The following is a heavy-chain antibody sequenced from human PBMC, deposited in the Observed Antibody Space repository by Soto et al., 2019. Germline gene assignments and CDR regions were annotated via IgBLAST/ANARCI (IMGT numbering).Heavy chain of an antibody. J-gene: IGHJ4*02. D-gene: IGHD3-22*01. CDR2: ISYDGTTK. CDR3: AKDRVPKRYHDSGGLDY. V-gene: IGHV3-30*18. CDR1: GFTFSTSG. Sequence: GGSLRLSCAASGFTFSTSGMYWVRQAPGEGLEWVAVISYDGTTKYYADSVKGRFTISRDNSKNTLFLQMNSLRPDDTAIYYCAKDRVPKRYHDSGGLDYWGQGTLVTVSS.